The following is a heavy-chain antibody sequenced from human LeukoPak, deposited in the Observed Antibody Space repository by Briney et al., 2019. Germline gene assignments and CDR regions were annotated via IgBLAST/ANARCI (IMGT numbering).Heavy chain of an antibody. CDR2: IYSGGST. CDR3: ARTPTHSSSYFDY. Sequence: GGSLRLSCAASGFTVSSNYMSWVRQAPGKGLEWVSVIYSGGSTYYADSVKGRFTISRDNSKNTLYLQMNSLRAEDTAVYYCARTPTHSSSYFDYWGQGTLVTVSS. V-gene: IGHV3-53*01. J-gene: IGHJ4*02. CDR1: GFTVSSNY. D-gene: IGHD6-6*01.